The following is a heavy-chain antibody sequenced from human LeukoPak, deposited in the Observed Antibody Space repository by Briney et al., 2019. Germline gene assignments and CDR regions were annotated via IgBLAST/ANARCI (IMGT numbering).Heavy chain of an antibody. V-gene: IGHV4-61*02. Sequence: SQTLSLTCTVSGGSISSGSYYWSSIRQPAGKGLEWIGRIYTSGSTNYNPSLKSRVTISVDTSKNQFSLKLSSVTAAGTALYYCARAQVVVVTGFDAFDIWGQGTMVTVSS. CDR2: IYTSGST. D-gene: IGHD2-21*02. J-gene: IGHJ3*02. CDR3: ARAQVVVVTGFDAFDI. CDR1: GGSISSGSYY.